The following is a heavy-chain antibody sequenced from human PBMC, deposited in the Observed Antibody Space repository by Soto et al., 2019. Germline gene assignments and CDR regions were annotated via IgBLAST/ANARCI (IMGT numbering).Heavy chain of an antibody. V-gene: IGHV5-51*07. J-gene: IGHJ3*02. D-gene: IGHD3-10*01. CDR1: GGKDTSYR. CDR2: IYPGDSDT. CDR3: ARNVLGDYAFDI. Sequence: KRCGGKDTSYRGGSVHQIPGKGLEWMGIIYPGDSDTRYSPSFQGQVTISADKSISTAYLQWSSLKASDTVMYYGARNVLGDYAFDIWGHRTMVTGSS.